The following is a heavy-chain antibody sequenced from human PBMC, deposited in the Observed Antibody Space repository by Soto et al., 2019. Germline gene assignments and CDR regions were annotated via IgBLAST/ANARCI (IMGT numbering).Heavy chain of an antibody. Sequence: GGSLRLSCAASGFTFSSYAMHWVRQAPGKGLEWVAVISYDGSNKYYADSVKGRFTISRDNSKNTLYLQMNSLRAEDTAVYYCASSYGDHAGRFDYWGQGTLVTVSS. CDR1: GFTFSSYA. J-gene: IGHJ4*02. CDR3: ASSYGDHAGRFDY. D-gene: IGHD4-17*01. CDR2: ISYDGSNK. V-gene: IGHV3-30-3*01.